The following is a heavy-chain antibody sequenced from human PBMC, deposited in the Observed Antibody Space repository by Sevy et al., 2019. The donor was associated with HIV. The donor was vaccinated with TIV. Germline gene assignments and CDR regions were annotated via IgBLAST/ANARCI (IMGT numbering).Heavy chain of an antibody. Sequence: ASVKVSCKASGYTFTSYGISWVRQAPGQGLEWMGWISAYNGNTNYAQKLQGRVTMTTDTSTSTAYMELRSLRSDDTAVYYCGRDSGGGDHDRSGYYYRYYFVFDPWGQRTLVTVSS. V-gene: IGHV1-18*04. D-gene: IGHD3-22*01. J-gene: IGHJ5*02. CDR1: GYTFTSYG. CDR2: ISAYNGNT. CDR3: GRDSGGGDHDRSGYYYRYYFVFDP.